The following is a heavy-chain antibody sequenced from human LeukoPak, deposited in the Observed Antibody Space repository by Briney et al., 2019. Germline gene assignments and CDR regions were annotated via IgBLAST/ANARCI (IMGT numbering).Heavy chain of an antibody. V-gene: IGHV6-1*01. J-gene: IGHJ4*02. Sequence: SQTLSLTCAISGDSVSNNRAAWDWIRQSPSRGLGWLGRTYYRSKWYNDYAVSVSSRIIINPDTSNNQFSLHLISVTPEDTAVYYCAMDNWGELYFDYWGQGALVTVSS. D-gene: IGHD1-1*01. CDR2: TYYRSKWYN. CDR3: AMDNWGELYFDY. CDR1: GDSVSNNRAA.